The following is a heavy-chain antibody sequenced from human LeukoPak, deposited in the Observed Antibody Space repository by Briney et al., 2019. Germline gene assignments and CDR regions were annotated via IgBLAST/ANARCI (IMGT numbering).Heavy chain of an antibody. CDR3: ARRQISATDTNWFDP. J-gene: IGHJ5*02. V-gene: IGHV5-51*01. CDR2: IYPGDSDT. CDR1: GYSFAAYW. Sequence: GESLKISCKGSGYSFAAYWIGWVRQMPGKGLEWMGIIYPGDSDTMYSPSFQGQVTISVDKSISTAYLQWSSLKALDTAMYYCARRQISATDTNWFDPWGQGTLVIVSS. D-gene: IGHD6-13*01.